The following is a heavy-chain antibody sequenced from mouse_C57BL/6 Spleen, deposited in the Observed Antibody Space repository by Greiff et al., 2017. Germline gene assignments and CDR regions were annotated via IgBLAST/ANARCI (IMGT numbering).Heavy chain of an antibody. CDR3: ARGDGYDNYFDY. V-gene: IGHV1-80*01. J-gene: IGHJ2*01. CDR2: IYPGDGDT. D-gene: IGHD2-2*01. Sequence: VQLQQSGAELVKPGASVKISCKASGYAFSSYWMNWVKQRPGKGLEWIGQIYPGDGDTNYNGKFKGKATLTADKSSSTAYMQLSSLTSEDSAVYFCARGDGYDNYFDYWGQGTTLTVSS. CDR1: GYAFSSYW.